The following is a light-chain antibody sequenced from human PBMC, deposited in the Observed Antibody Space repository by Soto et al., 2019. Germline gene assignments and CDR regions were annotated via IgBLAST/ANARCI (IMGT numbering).Light chain of an antibody. V-gene: IGLV2-8*01. Sequence: QSALTQPPSASGSPGQSVTSSCTGTSSDVGGYNYVSWYQQYPGKSPKLMIYEVSKRPSGVPDRFSGSKSGKTASLTVSGLQPEDEADYYCTSYAGSNIWVFGGGTKLTFL. CDR3: TSYAGSNIWV. J-gene: IGLJ3*02. CDR2: EVS. CDR1: SSDVGGYNY.